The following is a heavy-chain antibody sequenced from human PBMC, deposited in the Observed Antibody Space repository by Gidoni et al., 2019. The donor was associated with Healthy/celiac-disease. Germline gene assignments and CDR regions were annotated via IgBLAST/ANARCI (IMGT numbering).Heavy chain of an antibody. CDR1: GSTFSSYA. CDR3: ATVEKQQLVRRLGY. D-gene: IGHD6-13*01. J-gene: IGHJ4*02. V-gene: IGHV3-23*01. CDR2: ISGRVGRP. Sequence: EVQLLEAGGGMVQPGGSLRLSCAASGSTFSSYAMSWVRKAPGQGLEWVSAISGRVGRPYSAVSVKGRFTISRDHSKNSLYLQMNSLRAEDTAVYYCATVEKQQLVRRLGYWGQGTLVTVSS.